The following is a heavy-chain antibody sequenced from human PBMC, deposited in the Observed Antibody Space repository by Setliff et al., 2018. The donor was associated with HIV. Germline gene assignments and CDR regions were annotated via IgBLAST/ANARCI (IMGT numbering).Heavy chain of an antibody. J-gene: IGHJ4*02. D-gene: IGHD6-19*01. V-gene: IGHV3-30*02. CDR2: IRYDGTNE. CDR1: GFSFTSYG. CDR3: TKDHLSGWASDC. Sequence: PGESLKISCAASGFSFTSYGMHWVRQTPDKGLEWVAFIRYDGTNEDYADSVKGRFTISRDNAKNSVYLQMNSLRVEDTAMYYCTKDHLSGWASDCWGQGALVTVSS.